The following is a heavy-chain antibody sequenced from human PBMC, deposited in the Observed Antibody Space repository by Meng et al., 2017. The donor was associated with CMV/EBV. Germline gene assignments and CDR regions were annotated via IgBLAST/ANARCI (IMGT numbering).Heavy chain of an antibody. V-gene: IGHV4-4*07. D-gene: IGHD2-2*02. CDR2: IYTSGST. J-gene: IGHJ5*02. CDR1: GGSISSYY. CDR3: AREIVVVPAAIDNWFDP. Sequence: QGQRQESGPGLVKPSATLSLTCTVSGGSISSYYWSWIRQPAGKGLEWIGRIYTSGSTNYNPSLKSRVTMSVDTSKNQFSLKLSSVTAADTAVYYCAREIVVVPAAIDNWFDPWGQGTLVTVSS.